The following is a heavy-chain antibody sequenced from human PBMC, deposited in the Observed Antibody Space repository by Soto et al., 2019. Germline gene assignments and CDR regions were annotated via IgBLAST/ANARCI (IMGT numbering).Heavy chain of an antibody. CDR3: ASGYYYDSSGQPYFDY. J-gene: IGHJ4*02. Sequence: GESLKISCKGSGYSFSTYWIGWVRQMPGKGLEWMGIIYPGDSDTRYSPSFQGQVTISADKSISTAYPQWSSLKASDAAMYYCASGYYYDSSGQPYFDYWGQGTLVTVSS. CDR1: GYSFSTYW. D-gene: IGHD3-22*01. CDR2: IYPGDSDT. V-gene: IGHV5-51*01.